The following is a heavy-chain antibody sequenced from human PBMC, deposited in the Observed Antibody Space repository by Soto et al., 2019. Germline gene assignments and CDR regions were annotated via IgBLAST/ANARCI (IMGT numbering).Heavy chain of an antibody. CDR3: ARGGSYCISTSCPTQPIYYYYAMDV. Sequence: SETLSLTCTVSGGSISSGGYYWSWIRQHPGKGLEWIGYIYYSGSTYYNPSLKSRVTISVDTSKNQFSLKLSSVTAADTAVYYCARGGSYCISTSCPTQPIYYYYAMDVWGQGTTVT. CDR2: IYYSGST. CDR1: GGSISSGGYY. D-gene: IGHD2-2*01. V-gene: IGHV4-31*03. J-gene: IGHJ6*02.